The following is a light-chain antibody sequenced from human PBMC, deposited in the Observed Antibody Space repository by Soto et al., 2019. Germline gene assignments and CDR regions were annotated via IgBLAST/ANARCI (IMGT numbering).Light chain of an antibody. V-gene: IGKV1-6*01. J-gene: IGKJ1*01. CDR1: QGISND. CDR2: KAS. CDR3: QQYYDYLKT. Sequence: ALQDTESSCSLSISVRDRVTITCRASQGISNDLAWYQQKPGKAPKLLIYKASSLQSGVPSRFSGSGSGTDFTLTISSVQPEDFATYYCQQYYDYLKTFGQGTKVDIK.